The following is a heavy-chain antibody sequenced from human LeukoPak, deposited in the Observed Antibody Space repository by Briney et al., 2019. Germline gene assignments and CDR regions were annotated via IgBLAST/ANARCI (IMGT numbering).Heavy chain of an antibody. Sequence: PGGSLRLPCAASGFTFSDYHMSWIRQAPGKGLEWVSHITGSGNNIYYADSVKGRFTISRDNSKNTLFLQMNSLRAEDTAVFYCAKADGSGNYYNVFDSWGQGTLVTVSS. CDR2: ITGSGNNI. J-gene: IGHJ4*02. CDR3: AKADGSGNYYNVFDS. V-gene: IGHV3-23*01. D-gene: IGHD3-10*01. CDR1: GFTFSDYH.